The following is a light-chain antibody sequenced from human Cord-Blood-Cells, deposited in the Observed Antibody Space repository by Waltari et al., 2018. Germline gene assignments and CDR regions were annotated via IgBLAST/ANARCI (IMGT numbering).Light chain of an antibody. CDR2: EVS. Sequence: DIVMTQPPLSLSVTPGQPAPISCKSSQSLLHSDGTTYLYSYLQKPGQSPQLLIDEVSNRFSGVPDRFSGSGSGTDFTLKISRVEAEDVGVYYCMQSIQLPHTFGQGTKLEIK. CDR1: QSLLHSDGTTY. J-gene: IGKJ2*01. V-gene: IGKV2D-29*02. CDR3: MQSIQLPHT.